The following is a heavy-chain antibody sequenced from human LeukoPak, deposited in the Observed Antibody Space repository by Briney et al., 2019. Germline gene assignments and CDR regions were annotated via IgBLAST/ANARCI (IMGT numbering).Heavy chain of an antibody. CDR3: AKDVATAAGTFY. J-gene: IGHJ4*02. Sequence: GGSLRLSXAASGFTFDDYAMHWVRQPPGKGLEWVSLISGDGGSTYYADSVKGRFTISRDNSKNSLYLQMNSLRTEDTALYYCAKDVATAAGTFYWGQGTLVTVSS. V-gene: IGHV3-43*02. CDR2: ISGDGGST. CDR1: GFTFDDYA. D-gene: IGHD6-13*01.